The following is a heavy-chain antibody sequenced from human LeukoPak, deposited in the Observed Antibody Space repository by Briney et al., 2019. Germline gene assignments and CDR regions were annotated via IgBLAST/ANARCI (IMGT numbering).Heavy chain of an antibody. J-gene: IGHJ6*02. CDR2: INPSGGST. CDR3: ARARITMVRGVIIIARFYGMDV. CDR1: GYSLTTYY. V-gene: IGHV1-46*01. Sequence: ASVKVPCKASGYSLTTYYMHWVRQAPGQGLEWMAIINPSGGSTNYAQKFQGRVTMTRDTPTNTVYMELSSLRTEDTAVYYCARARITMVRGVIIIARFYGMDVWGQGTTVTVSS. D-gene: IGHD3-10*01.